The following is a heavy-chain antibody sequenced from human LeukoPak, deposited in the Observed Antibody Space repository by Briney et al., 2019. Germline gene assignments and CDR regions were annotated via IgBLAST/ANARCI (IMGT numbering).Heavy chain of an antibody. CDR1: EYSFATYW. CDR3: ARPLQGIVGATGFDY. Sequence: GESLKISCQGPEYSFATYWIAWLRQMPGKGLEWMGIIYPSDSDTRYSPSFQGQVTISADKSIKTAYLQWSSLKASDTAMYYCARPLQGIVGATGFDYWGQGTLVTVSS. CDR2: IYPSDSDT. V-gene: IGHV5-51*01. J-gene: IGHJ4*02. D-gene: IGHD1-26*01.